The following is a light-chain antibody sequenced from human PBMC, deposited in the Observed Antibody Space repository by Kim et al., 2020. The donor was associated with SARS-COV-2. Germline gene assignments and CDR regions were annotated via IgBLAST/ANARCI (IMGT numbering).Light chain of an antibody. CDR3: QSYDSSNLVV. CDR1: SGSNASNY. CDR2: EDN. Sequence: KTVTITCTGSSGSNASNYLQLYQQRPGSAPTSVFYEDNQRPSGVPNRFSGSIDSSSNSASLTISGLKTEDEADYYCQSYDSSNLVVFGGGTQLTVL. J-gene: IGLJ2*01. V-gene: IGLV6-57*02.